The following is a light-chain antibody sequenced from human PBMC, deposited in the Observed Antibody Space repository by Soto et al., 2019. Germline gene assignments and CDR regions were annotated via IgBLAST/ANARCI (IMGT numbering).Light chain of an antibody. Sequence: DIQMTQSPSSLSASVGDRVTITCRASQSISSYLNWYQQKPGKAPKLLIYAASSLQSGVPSRFSGSGSGTDFTLTISSLQPEDFATYYCQQSYSTPRTFGRVTKVDIK. J-gene: IGKJ3*01. V-gene: IGKV1-39*01. CDR3: QQSYSTPRT. CDR2: AAS. CDR1: QSISSY.